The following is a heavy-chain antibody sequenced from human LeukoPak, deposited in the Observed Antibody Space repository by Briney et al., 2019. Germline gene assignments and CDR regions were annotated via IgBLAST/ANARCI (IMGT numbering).Heavy chain of an antibody. J-gene: IGHJ4*02. CDR2: ISGDGVGT. V-gene: IGHV3-43*02. CDR3: AKDISGSYPFYFDY. D-gene: IGHD1-26*01. CDR1: GFTFDDYA. Sequence: GGSLRLSCAASGFTFDDYAMHWVRQAPGKGLEWVSLISGDGVGTYYADSVEGRFTISRDNSKNSLYLQMNSLRTEDTALYYCAKDISGSYPFYFDYWGQGTLVTVSS.